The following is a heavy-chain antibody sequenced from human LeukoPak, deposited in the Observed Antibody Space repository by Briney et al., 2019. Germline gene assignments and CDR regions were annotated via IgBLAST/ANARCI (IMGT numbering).Heavy chain of an antibody. V-gene: IGHV3-74*01. CDR3: ARGEMATIY. J-gene: IGHJ4*02. Sequence: PRWPLRLSCAASGFTFSSYWMRQVRQAPGKGLAWVSRINSDGSSTGYADSVKGRFTISRDNAKNTLFLQMNCLRAEDTAVYYCARGEMATIYWGQGTLVTVSS. CDR2: INSDGSST. CDR1: GFTFSSYW. D-gene: IGHD5-24*01.